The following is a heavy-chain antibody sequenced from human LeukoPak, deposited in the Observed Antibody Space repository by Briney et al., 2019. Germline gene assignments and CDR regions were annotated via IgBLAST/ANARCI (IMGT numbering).Heavy chain of an antibody. V-gene: IGHV3-23*01. J-gene: IGHJ6*02. D-gene: IGHD6-19*01. CDR3: AREWVAVAGTEPYQYLDYYYGMDV. CDR1: GFTFSSYA. CDR2: ISGSGGST. Sequence: PGGSLRLSCAASGFTFSSYAMSWVRQAPGKGLEWVSAISGSGGSTYYADSVKGRFTISRDNSKNTLYLQMNSLRAEDTAVYYCAREWVAVAGTEPYQYLDYYYGMDVWGQGTTVTVSS.